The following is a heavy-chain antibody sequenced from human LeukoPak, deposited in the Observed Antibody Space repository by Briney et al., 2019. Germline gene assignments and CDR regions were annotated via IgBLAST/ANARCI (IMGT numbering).Heavy chain of an antibody. CDR3: ARDGSDCYDSSGYLRLFDY. Sequence: SETLSLTCTVSGGSVSSGSYYWSWIRQPPGKGLEWIGYIYYSGSTNYNPSLKSRVTISVDTSKNQFSLKLCSVTAADTAVYYCARDGSDCYDSSGYLRLFDYWGQGTLVTVSS. CDR2: IYYSGST. CDR1: GGSVSSGSYY. V-gene: IGHV4-61*01. J-gene: IGHJ4*02. D-gene: IGHD3-22*01.